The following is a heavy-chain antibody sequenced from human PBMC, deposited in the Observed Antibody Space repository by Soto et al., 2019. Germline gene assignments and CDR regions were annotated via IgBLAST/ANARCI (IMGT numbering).Heavy chain of an antibody. J-gene: IGHJ4*02. CDR1: GLSFSSYT. CDR2: MGNSDATT. V-gene: IGHV3-23*01. Sequence: GGSLGLSCAASGLSFSSYTMTWVRQAPGKGLEWASSMGNSDATTYYAESVKGRFTISRDNSKNTLYLQMNSLTAEDTAVYYYAKSPRTTVGYWGQGTQVTVSS. D-gene: IGHD1-7*01. CDR3: AKSPRTTVGY.